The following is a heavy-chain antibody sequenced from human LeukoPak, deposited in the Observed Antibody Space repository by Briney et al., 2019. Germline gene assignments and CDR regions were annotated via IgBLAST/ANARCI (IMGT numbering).Heavy chain of an antibody. CDR1: GFNFSNAW. CDR3: TTPFRSGSYFGFDY. J-gene: IGHJ4*02. CDR2: IKSKIVGGAT. Sequence: GGSLRLSCAASGFNFSNAWMSWVRQAPGKGLEWVGRIKSKIVGGATDYSAPVKGRFTMSRDDSKNTLYLQTNSLNTEDTAVYYCTTPFRSGSYFGFDYWGQGALVTVSS. D-gene: IGHD1-26*01. V-gene: IGHV3-15*01.